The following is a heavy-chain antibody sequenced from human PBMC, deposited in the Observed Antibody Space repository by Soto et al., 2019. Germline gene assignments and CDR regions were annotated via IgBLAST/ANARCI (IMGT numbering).Heavy chain of an antibody. V-gene: IGHV1-46*01. CDR1: GYTFTSYY. J-gene: IGHJ4*02. Sequence: ASVKVSCKASGYTFTSYYMHWVRQAPGQGLEWMGIINPSGGSTSYAQKFQGRVTMTRDTSTSTVYMELSSLRSEDTAVYYCARTNGSGSYYRGGTYYFDYWGQGTLVTVSS. CDR3: ARTNGSGSYYRGGTYYFDY. CDR2: INPSGGST. D-gene: IGHD3-10*01.